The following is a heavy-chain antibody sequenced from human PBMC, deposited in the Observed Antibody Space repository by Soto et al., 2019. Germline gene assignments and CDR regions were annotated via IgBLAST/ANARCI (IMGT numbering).Heavy chain of an antibody. CDR2: ISYDGSNK. V-gene: IGHV3-30*18. CDR3: AKDLSSSWSEYYFDY. D-gene: IGHD6-13*01. J-gene: IGHJ4*02. CDR1: GFTFSSYG. Sequence: QVQLVESGGGVVQPGRSLRLSCAASGFTFSSYGMHWVRQAPGKGLEWVAVISYDGSNKYYADSVKGRFTISRDNSKNTLYLQMNSLRAEDTAVYYCAKDLSSSWSEYYFDYWGQGTLVTVSS.